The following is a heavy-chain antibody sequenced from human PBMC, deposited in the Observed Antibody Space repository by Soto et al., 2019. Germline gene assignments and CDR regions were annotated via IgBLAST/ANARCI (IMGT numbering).Heavy chain of an antibody. J-gene: IGHJ4*02. V-gene: IGHV3-9*01. CDR3: AKDASITTTYLAH. D-gene: IGHD1-1*01. CDR2: ISWNGGNI. CDR1: GFTFDDYA. Sequence: EVQLVESGGGLVQPGRSLRLSCAASGFTFDDYAMHWVRLAPGKGLEWVSSISWNGGNIDYADSVKGRFTVSRDNAKNSLYMQMNSMRSEDTAMYCCAKDASITTTYLAHWGQGTLVTVSA.